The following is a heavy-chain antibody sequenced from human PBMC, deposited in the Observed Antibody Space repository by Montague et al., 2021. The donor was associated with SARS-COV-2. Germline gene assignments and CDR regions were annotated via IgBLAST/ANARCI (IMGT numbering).Heavy chain of an antibody. CDR2: IIPSGGT. D-gene: IGHD3-10*01. CDR3: ASRGAGWFGSNPERFDY. J-gene: IGHJ4*02. CDR1: GGSISSSNW. Sequence: SETLSLTCAVSGGSISSSNWWSWVRQPPGKGLEWFGEIIPSGGTNYNTSPMKRVTISVDKSKNQFSLKLSSVTAADTTVYYCASRGAGWFGSNPERFDYWGQGTLVTVSS. V-gene: IGHV4-4*02.